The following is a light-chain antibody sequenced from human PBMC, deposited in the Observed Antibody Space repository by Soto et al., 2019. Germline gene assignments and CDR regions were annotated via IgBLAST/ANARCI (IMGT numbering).Light chain of an antibody. V-gene: IGKV1-5*03. CDR1: QSISDW. J-gene: IGKJ1*01. CDR2: KAS. CDR3: QQYKSSPWT. Sequence: DIQMTQSPSTLSASVGDRVAITCRASQSISDWLAWYQQKPGKAPKLLIHKASSLESGVPSRFSGNGSGTEFTLTVSSLQPDDFAAYYYQQYKSSPWTFGQGTKVEI.